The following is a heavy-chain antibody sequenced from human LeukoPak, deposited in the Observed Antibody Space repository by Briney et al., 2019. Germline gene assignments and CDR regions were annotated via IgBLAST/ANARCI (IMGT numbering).Heavy chain of an antibody. J-gene: IGHJ4*02. CDR3: AKTDTAMVKGYFDY. Sequence: GRSLRLSCAASGCTFDDYAMHWVRQAPGKGLEWVSGISWNSGSIGYADSVKGRFTLSRDNAKNSLYLQMNSLRAEDTALYYCAKTDTAMVKGYFDYWGQGTLVTVSS. CDR1: GCTFDDYA. D-gene: IGHD5-18*01. CDR2: ISWNSGSI. V-gene: IGHV3-9*01.